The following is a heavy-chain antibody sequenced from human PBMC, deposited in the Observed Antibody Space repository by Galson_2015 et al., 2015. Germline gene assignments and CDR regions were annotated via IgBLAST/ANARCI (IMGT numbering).Heavy chain of an antibody. CDR2: YPGDSDT. D-gene: IGHD6-19*01. CDR3: ARGGAGAVAGGAFDI. V-gene: IGHV5-51*01. J-gene: IGHJ3*02. Sequence: YPGDSDTRYSPSFQGQVTISADKSISTAYLQWSSLKASDTAMYYCARGGAGAVAGGAFDIWGQGTMVTVSS.